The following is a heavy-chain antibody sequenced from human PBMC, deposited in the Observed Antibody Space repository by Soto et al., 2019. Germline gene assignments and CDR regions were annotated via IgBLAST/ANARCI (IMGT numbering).Heavy chain of an antibody. CDR3: TSLRYGSGSYNWFDP. CDR2: IRSKANSYAT. CDR1: GFTFTSYA. D-gene: IGHD3-10*01. J-gene: IGHJ5*02. Sequence: GGSLTLSCAASGFTFTSYALNWVRQAPGKGLEWVGRIRSKANSYATAYAASVKGRFTISRDDSKNTAYLQMNSLKTEDTAVYYCTSLRYGSGSYNWFDPWGQGTLVTVSS. V-gene: IGHV3-73*01.